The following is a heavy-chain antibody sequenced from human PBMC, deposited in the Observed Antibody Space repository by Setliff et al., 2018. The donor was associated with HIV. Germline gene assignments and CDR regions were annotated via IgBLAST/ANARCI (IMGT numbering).Heavy chain of an antibody. V-gene: IGHV4-38-2*01. CDR3: ARGYYDILTGYYSSGIWDY. J-gene: IGHJ4*02. D-gene: IGHD3-9*01. CDR1: GYAITSGFY. CDR2: IYHSGTT. Sequence: SETLSLTCAVSGYAITSGFYWGWIRQPPGKGLEWIGSIYHSGTTNYNSSLKSRVTISVDTSKNQFSLKLSSVTAADTAVYFCARGYYDILTGYYSSGIWDYWGQGTLVTVSS.